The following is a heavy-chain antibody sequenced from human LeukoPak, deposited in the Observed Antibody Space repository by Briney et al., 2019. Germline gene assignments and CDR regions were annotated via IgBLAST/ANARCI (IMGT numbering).Heavy chain of an antibody. J-gene: IGHJ4*02. CDR3: AKDGSGYRAPFDY. Sequence: GGSLRLSCATSGFTLRYYAMSWVRQAPGKGLEWVSAISSSGSNTYYADSVKGRFTISRDNSKNTLYLQMNSLRAEDTAVYYCAKDGSGYRAPFDYWGQGTLVTASS. CDR1: GFTLRYYA. CDR2: ISSSGSNT. V-gene: IGHV3-23*01. D-gene: IGHD3-22*01.